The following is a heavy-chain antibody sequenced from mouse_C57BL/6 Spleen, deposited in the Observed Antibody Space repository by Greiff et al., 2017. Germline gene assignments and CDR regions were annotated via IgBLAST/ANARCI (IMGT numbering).Heavy chain of an antibody. J-gene: IGHJ4*01. CDR1: GFNIKDYY. CDR3: ARWGGTLYYAMDY. D-gene: IGHD1-1*02. V-gene: IGHV14-2*01. Sequence: DVQLVESGAELVKPGASVKLSCTSSGFNIKDYYMHWVKQRTEQGLEWIGRIDPEDGETKYAPKFQGKATITADTSSNTAYLQLSSLTSEDTAVYYCARWGGTLYYAMDYSGQETSVTVSS. CDR2: IDPEDGET.